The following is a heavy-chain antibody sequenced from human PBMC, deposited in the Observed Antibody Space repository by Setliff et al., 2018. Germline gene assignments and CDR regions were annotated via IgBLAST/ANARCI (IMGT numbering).Heavy chain of an antibody. CDR2: INHSGST. V-gene: IGHV4-34*01. J-gene: IGHJ2*01. D-gene: IGHD6-19*01. CDR1: GGTFSDYY. CDR3: ARSRTIAVKGGVFGV. Sequence: SETLSLTCAASGGTFSDYYWTWIRQPPGKGLEWIGEINHSGSTNYNPSLKSRVSISLDTSKNQFSLELSTVTAADTAVYYCARSRTIAVKGGVFGVWGRGTLVTVSS.